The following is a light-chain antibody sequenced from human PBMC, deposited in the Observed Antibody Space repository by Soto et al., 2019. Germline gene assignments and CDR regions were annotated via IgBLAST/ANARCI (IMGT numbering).Light chain of an antibody. CDR2: AAS. CDR3: QQANSFPHT. Sequence: DIVLTHSPCTLSLSPGDISTLSCRASQSVSSWLAWYQQKQGKAPKFLIYAASTLQSGVPSRFSGSGYGTDFTLTISSLQTEDFATYYCQQANSFPHTFGQGTRLEIK. J-gene: IGKJ5*01. CDR1: QSVSSW. V-gene: IGKV1-12*01.